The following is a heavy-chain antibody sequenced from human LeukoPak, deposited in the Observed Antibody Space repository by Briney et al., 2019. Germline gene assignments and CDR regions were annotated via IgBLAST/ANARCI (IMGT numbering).Heavy chain of an antibody. D-gene: IGHD4-17*01. CDR1: GYTFTGYY. V-gene: IGHV1-2*02. CDR3: AGGVNDYGDFYFDY. CDR2: INPKSGGT. J-gene: IGHJ4*02. Sequence: GASVKVSCKASGYTFTGYYMHWVRQAPGQGLEWMGWINPKSGGTNYAQKFQGRVTMTRDTSITTAYMELSRLRSDDMAVYYCAGGVNDYGDFYFDYWGQGTLVTVSS.